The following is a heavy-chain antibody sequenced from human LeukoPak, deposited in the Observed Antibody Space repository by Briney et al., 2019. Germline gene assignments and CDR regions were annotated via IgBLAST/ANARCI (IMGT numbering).Heavy chain of an antibody. Sequence: GGSLRLSCAASGFTSSRFPMHWVRQAPGKGLEWVALISSDGSDKKYADSVKGRFSMSRDNSMNTLYLQMHSLRVEDTAVYYCARDYPADHWGQGTLVTVSS. CDR1: GFTSSRFP. V-gene: IGHV3-30-3*01. J-gene: IGHJ4*02. CDR2: ISSDGSDK. CDR3: ARDYPADH.